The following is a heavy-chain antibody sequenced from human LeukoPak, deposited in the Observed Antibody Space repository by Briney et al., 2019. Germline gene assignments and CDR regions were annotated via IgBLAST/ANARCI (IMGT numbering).Heavy chain of an antibody. J-gene: IGHJ4*02. CDR2: ISSSSSYI. V-gene: IGHV3-21*01. CDR1: GFTFSSYS. D-gene: IGHD2-2*02. Sequence: GGSLRLSCAASGFTFSSYSMNWVRQAPGKGLEWVSSISSSSSYIYYADSVKGRFTISRDNAKNSLYLQMNSLRAEDTAVYYCAREFCQGGSTSCYNMDYWGQGTLVTVSS. CDR3: AREFCQGGSTSCYNMDY.